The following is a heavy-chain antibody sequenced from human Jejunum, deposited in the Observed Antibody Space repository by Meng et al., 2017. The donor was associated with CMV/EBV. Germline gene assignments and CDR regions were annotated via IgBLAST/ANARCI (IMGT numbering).Heavy chain of an antibody. CDR1: GFSFSDYA. Sequence: EVQLLQSAGGLVQPGGSLRLSCTASGFSFSDYAMSWVRQAPGKGLEWVSGTDHGGNKIYYADSVRGRFTISRDNSKNTLYLQMNSLRVEDTAIYYCAPNHWGQGILVTVSS. J-gene: IGHJ5*02. V-gene: IGHV3-23*03. CDR2: TDHGGNKI. CDR3: APNH.